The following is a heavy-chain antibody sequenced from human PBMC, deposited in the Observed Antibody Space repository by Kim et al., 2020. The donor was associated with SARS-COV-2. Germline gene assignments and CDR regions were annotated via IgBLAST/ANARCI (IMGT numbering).Heavy chain of an antibody. J-gene: IGHJ6*02. CDR2: INPNSGGT. CDR1: GYTFTGYY. V-gene: IGHV1-2*02. Sequence: ASVKVSCKASGYTFTGYYMHWVRQAPGQGLEWMGWINPNSGGTNYAQKFQGRVTMTRDTSISTAYMELSRLRSDDTAVYYCARDPFAQSQWLRSTTYYYYYGMDVWGQGTTVTVSS. D-gene: IGHD5-12*01. CDR3: ARDPFAQSQWLRSTTYYYYYGMDV.